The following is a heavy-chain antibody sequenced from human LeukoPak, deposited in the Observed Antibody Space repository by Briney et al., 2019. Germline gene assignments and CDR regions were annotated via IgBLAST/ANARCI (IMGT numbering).Heavy chain of an antibody. CDR2: IKQDGSQK. J-gene: IGHJ4*02. V-gene: IGHV3-7*01. CDR1: GFTFSSYW. Sequence: GGSLRLSCAASGFTFSSYWMSWVRQAPGKGLEWVANIKQDGSQKYYVDSVKGRFSISRDNAKNSLYLQMNNVRAEDTAVYYCARYSYKHDCWGQGTLVTVSS. D-gene: IGHD2-15*01. CDR3: ARYSYKHDC.